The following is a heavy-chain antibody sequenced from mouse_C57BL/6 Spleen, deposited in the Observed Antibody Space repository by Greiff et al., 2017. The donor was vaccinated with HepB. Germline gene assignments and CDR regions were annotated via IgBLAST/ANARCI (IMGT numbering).Heavy chain of an antibody. Sequence: VQLQQSGPELVKPGASVKISCKASGYAFSSSWMNWVKQRPEKGLEWIGRIYPGDGDTNYNGKFKGKATLTADKSSSTAYMQLSSLTSEDSAVYFCARHDYDGGFAYWGQGTLVTVSA. V-gene: IGHV1-82*01. CDR3: ARHDYDGGFAY. J-gene: IGHJ3*01. CDR1: GYAFSSSW. CDR2: IYPGDGDT. D-gene: IGHD2-4*01.